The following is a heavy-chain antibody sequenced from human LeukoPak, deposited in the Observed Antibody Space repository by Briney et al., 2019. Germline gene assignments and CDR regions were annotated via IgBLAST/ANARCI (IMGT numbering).Heavy chain of an antibody. CDR1: GYTFIHYY. CDR2: INPSGGST. Sequence: ASVKVSCKASGYTFIHYYMHWVRQAPGQGLEWMGIINPSGGSTSYTQKFQGRVTMTRDTSTSTVYMELSSLRSEDTAVYYCARGEVGSNFDYWGQGTLVTVSS. CDR3: ARGEVGSNFDY. D-gene: IGHD1-26*01. J-gene: IGHJ4*02. V-gene: IGHV1-46*01.